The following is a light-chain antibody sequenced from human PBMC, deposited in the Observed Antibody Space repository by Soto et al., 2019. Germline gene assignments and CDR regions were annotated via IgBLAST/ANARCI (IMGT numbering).Light chain of an antibody. CDR2: GAS. CDR3: QQYNNWPPFT. J-gene: IGKJ2*01. V-gene: IGKV3-15*01. CDR1: QSVGGN. Sequence: EIAMTQSPATLSVSPGERATLSCRASQSVGGNLAWYQQKPGQAPRLLIYGASTRAAGVPARFSGSGSGTEFTLTISSLQSEDFAVYYCQQYNNWPPFTFGQGTNLQIK.